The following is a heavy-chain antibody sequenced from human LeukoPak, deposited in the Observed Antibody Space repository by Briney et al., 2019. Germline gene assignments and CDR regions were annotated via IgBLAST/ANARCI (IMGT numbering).Heavy chain of an antibody. V-gene: IGHV3-53*01. D-gene: IGHD2-21*02. CDR1: GFTVSSNC. J-gene: IGHJ4*02. CDR3: ARVVAGDLYYFDY. CDR2: IYSGGST. Sequence: GGSLRLSCAASGFTVSSNCMSWVRQAPGKGLEWVSVIYSGGSTYYADSVKGRFTISRDNSKNTLYLQMNSLRAEDTAVYYCARVVAGDLYYFDYWGQGTLVTVSS.